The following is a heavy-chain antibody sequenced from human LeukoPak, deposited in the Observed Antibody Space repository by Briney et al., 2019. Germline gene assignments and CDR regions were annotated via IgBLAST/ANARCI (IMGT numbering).Heavy chain of an antibody. CDR1: GGSISSGDYY. D-gene: IGHD5-18*01. CDR3: ARKDTAMVSDDY. V-gene: IGHV4-30-4*01. CDR2: IYYSGST. J-gene: IGHJ4*02. Sequence: SQTLSLTCTVSGGSISSGDYYWRWIRQPPGKGLEWIGYIYYSGSTYYNPSLKSRVTISVDTSKNQFSLKLSSVTAADTAVYYCARKDTAMVSDDYWGQGTLVTVSS.